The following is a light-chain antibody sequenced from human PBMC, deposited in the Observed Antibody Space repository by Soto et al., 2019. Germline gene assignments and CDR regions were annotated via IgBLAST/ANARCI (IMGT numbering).Light chain of an antibody. CDR1: QSVSSY. Sequence: EIVLTQSPATLSLSPGERDTLSCRASQSVSSYLAWYQQKPGQAPRLLIYDASNRATGIPARFSGSGSGTDFSLTISCLEPEDFAVYYYQQREGYTFGQATTLQIK. CDR2: DAS. V-gene: IGKV3-11*01. CDR3: QQREGYT. J-gene: IGKJ2*01.